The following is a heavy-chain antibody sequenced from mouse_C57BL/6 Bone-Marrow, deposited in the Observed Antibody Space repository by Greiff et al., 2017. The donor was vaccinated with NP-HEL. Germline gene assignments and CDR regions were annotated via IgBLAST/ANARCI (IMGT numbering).Heavy chain of an antibody. CDR1: GYTFTSYW. CDR2: IHPNSGST. CDR3: AREDYYGSRGYFDV. D-gene: IGHD1-1*01. Sequence: QVQLQQPGAELVKPGASVKLSCKASGYTFTSYWMHWMKQRPGQGLEWIGMIHPNSGSTNYNEKFKSKATLTVDKSSSTAYMQLSSLTSEDSAVYYCAREDYYGSRGYFDVWGTGTTVTVSS. J-gene: IGHJ1*03. V-gene: IGHV1-64*01.